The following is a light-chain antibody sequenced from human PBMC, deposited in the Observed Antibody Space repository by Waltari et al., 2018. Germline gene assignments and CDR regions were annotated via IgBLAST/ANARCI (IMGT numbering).Light chain of an antibody. Sequence: RQMLLHTDGKTYLHWYLQKPGQPPQLLMYEVSRRFTGVPERFSGSGSGTDFTLTIRRVEADDVGIYYCMQGIHLISFGQGTRLEIK. CDR2: EVS. CDR3: MQGIHLIS. V-gene: IGKV2-29*02. CDR1: QMLLHTDGKTY. J-gene: IGKJ5*01.